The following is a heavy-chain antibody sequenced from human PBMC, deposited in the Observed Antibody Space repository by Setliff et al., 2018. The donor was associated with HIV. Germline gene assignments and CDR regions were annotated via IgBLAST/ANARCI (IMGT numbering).Heavy chain of an antibody. Sequence: GGSLRLSCAGSGFNFATYAVHWVRQAPGRGLEWVGFISFDGSDKHHADSVQGRFTLSRDNSRKTVYLQMDSLRSEDTAVYFCARGARGYCGGARCDGNWFDPWGQGTLVTVSS. D-gene: IGHD2-15*01. CDR3: ARGARGYCGGARCDGNWFDP. CDR2: ISFDGSDK. J-gene: IGHJ5*02. CDR1: GFNFATYA. V-gene: IGHV3-30*01.